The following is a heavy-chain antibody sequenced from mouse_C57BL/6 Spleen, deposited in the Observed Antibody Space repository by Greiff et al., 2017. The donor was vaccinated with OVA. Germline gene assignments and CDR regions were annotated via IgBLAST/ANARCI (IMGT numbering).Heavy chain of an antibody. CDR3: ARIYYDYDVEYFDV. CDR2: IYYSGTI. Sequence: VQLVESGPGLVKPSQTVFLTCTVTGISITTGNYRWSWIRQFPGNKLEWIGYIYYSGTITYNPSLTSRTTITRDTPKNQFFLEMNSLTAEDTATYYCARIYYDYDVEYFDVWGTGTTVTVSS. V-gene: IGHV3-5*01. CDR1: GISITTGNYR. D-gene: IGHD2-4*01. J-gene: IGHJ1*03.